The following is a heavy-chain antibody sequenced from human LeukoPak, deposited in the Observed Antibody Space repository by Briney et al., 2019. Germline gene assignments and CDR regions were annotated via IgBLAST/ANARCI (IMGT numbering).Heavy chain of an antibody. CDR1: GFTVTDNH. D-gene: IGHD3-22*01. J-gene: IGHJ3*02. CDR3: ARGAAWRQYYDMGAFDI. V-gene: IGHV3-53*01. Sequence: TGGSLRLSCAASGFTVTDNHMNWVRQSSGKGLEWVSVIYGGGDTNYADSVKGRFIISRDTSKNTVYLQMNSLRAEDTAVYYCARGAAWRQYYDMGAFDIWGQGTMVTVSS. CDR2: IYGGGDT.